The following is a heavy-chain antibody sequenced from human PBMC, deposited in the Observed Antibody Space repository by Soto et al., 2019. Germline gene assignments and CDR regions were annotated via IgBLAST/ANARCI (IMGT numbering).Heavy chain of an antibody. D-gene: IGHD5-12*01. J-gene: IGHJ3*01. V-gene: IGHV3-23*01. Sequence: ESGGGLVQPGGSLRLSCEVSGFNTRNYLMSWVRQAPGKGLEWVSGMSVSGATQYADSVKARFTISKDFSKNTLYLQMNNLRAEDTAVYHCEGSWTWGQGTMVTVSS. CDR3: EGSWT. CDR1: GFNTRNYL. CDR2: MSVSGAT.